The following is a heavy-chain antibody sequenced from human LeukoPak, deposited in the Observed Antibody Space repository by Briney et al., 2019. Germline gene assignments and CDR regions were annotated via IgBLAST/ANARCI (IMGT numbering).Heavy chain of an antibody. CDR2: INWTGGST. Sequence: PAGSLRLSCAASGFTFDDYGRSWVRQAPGKGLEWISGINWTGGSTGYADSVKGRFTISRDNAKNSLYLQMNSLRAEDTALYYCARDWVGISRNAFDIWGQGTMVTVSS. CDR1: GFTFDDYG. CDR3: ARDWVGISRNAFDI. J-gene: IGHJ3*02. V-gene: IGHV3-20*04. D-gene: IGHD2-21*01.